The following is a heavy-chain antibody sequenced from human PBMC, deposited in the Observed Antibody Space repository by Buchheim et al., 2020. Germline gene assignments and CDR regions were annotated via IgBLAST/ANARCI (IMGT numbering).Heavy chain of an antibody. D-gene: IGHD3-3*01. CDR1: GFTFSSYG. Sequence: QVQLVESGGGVVQPGRSLRLSCAASGFTFSSYGMHWVRQAPGKGLEWVAVIWYDGSNKYYADSVKGRFTISRDNSQNTLYLQMNSLRAEDTAVYYCARDGGITIFGVDYYGMDVWGQGTT. J-gene: IGHJ6*02. CDR2: IWYDGSNK. V-gene: IGHV3-33*01. CDR3: ARDGGITIFGVDYYGMDV.